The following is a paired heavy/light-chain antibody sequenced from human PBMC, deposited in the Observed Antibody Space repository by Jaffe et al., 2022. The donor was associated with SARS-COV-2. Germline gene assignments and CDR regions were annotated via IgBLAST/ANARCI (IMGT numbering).Light chain of an antibody. CDR2: WAS. CDR3: QQYYNAPYT. J-gene: IGKJ2*01. V-gene: IGKV4-1*01. CDR1: QSVLYSSNNKSY. Sequence: DIVMTQSPDSLAVSLGERATINCRSSQSVLYSSNNKSYLAWYQQKPGQPPKLLIYWASTRQSGVPDRFSGSGSGTDFTLTISSLQAEDVAVYYCQQYYNAPYTFGQGTKLEIK.
Heavy chain of an antibody. CDR2: ISSSSSYI. Sequence: EVQLVESGGGLVKPGGSLRLSCAASGFTFSSYSINWVRQAPGKGLEWVSSISSSSSYIYYADSVKGRFTISRDNAKNSLYLQMNSLRAEDTGIYYCARVYYDGLDVWGQGTAVTVSS. CDR3: ARVYYDGLDV. CDR1: GFTFSSYS. J-gene: IGHJ6*02. V-gene: IGHV3-21*01.